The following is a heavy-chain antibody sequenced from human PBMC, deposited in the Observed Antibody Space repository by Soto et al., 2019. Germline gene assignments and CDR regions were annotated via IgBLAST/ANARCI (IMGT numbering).Heavy chain of an antibody. CDR2: ISAYNGNT. Sequence: GVSAKLSCKASAYTFSVLGISWARQANGKGLEWMGWISAYNGNTNYADSVKGRFTISRDNSKNTLYLQMNSLRAEDTAVYYCANDRRIYCGGDCRLYYFDYRGHGTLVTVSS. CDR1: AYTFSVLG. CDR3: ANDRRIYCGGDCRLYYFDY. J-gene: IGHJ4*01. V-gene: IGHV1-18*01. D-gene: IGHD2-21*02.